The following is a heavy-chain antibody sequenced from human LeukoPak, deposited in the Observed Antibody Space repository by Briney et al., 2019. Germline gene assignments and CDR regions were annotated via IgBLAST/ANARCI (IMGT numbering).Heavy chain of an antibody. CDR3: AGHHPRNTVDF. CDR2: INHSGST. V-gene: IGHV4-34*01. Sequence: PSETLSLTCAVYGGSFSGYYWSWIRQPPGKGLEWIGEINHSGSTNYNPSLKSRVTISVDTSKNQCSLKLSSVTAADTAVYYCAGHHPRNTVDFWGQGTLVTVSS. J-gene: IGHJ4*02. D-gene: IGHD2-8*02. CDR1: GGSFSGYY.